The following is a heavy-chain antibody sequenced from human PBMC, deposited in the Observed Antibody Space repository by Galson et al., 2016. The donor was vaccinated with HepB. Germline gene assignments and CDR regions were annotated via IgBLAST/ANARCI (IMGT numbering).Heavy chain of an antibody. CDR1: DGSFIGYY. Sequence: SETLSLTCSVSDGSFIGYYWNWIRQSPGRRLEWIGFNYYSGSSSGTTNYNPALRGRVTISVDTSTSQFSLELRSLTTADTAVYYCARSHPLGFRDAYYFFDHWGQGSLVTVSS. CDR3: ARSHPLGFRDAYYFFDH. D-gene: IGHD5-24*01. CDR2: NYYSGSSSGTT. J-gene: IGHJ4*02. V-gene: IGHV4-59*01.